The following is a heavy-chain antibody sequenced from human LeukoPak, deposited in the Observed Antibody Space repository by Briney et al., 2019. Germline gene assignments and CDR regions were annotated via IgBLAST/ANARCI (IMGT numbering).Heavy chain of an antibody. CDR2: IRSKDNSYAP. J-gene: IGHJ4*02. D-gene: IGHD3-16*01. CDR3: TSQGVIDY. CDR1: GFTFSGFP. V-gene: IGHV3-73*01. Sequence: GTLTLTCAASGFTFSGFPLHWVRQAPGKGLKWVGSIRSKDNSYAPAYAASVKGRFTICRDDSKNTAYLQMNSLKTEDTAVYYCTSQGVIDYWGQGTLVTVSS.